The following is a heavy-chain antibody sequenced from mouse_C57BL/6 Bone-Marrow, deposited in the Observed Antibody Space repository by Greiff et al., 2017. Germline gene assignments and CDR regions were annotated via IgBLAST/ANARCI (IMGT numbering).Heavy chain of an antibody. V-gene: IGHV1-64*01. CDR1: GYTFTSYW. CDR2: IHPNSGST. J-gene: IGHJ2*01. D-gene: IGHD2-13*01. CDR3: ARWGLRRGDY. Sequence: QVQLQQPGAELVKPGASVKLSCKASGYTFTSYWMHWVKQRPGQGLEWIGMIHPNSGSTNYNEKFKSKATLTVDKSSSTAYMQLSSLTAEDSAVYYWARWGLRRGDYWGQGTTLTVSS.